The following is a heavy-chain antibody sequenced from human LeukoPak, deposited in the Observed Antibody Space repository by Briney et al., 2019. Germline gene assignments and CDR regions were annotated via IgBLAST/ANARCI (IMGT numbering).Heavy chain of an antibody. CDR1: GGSISSGSYY. V-gene: IGHV4-61*02. CDR3: ARVYYDSSGYYPFDY. J-gene: IGHJ4*02. Sequence: SQTLSLTCTVSGGSISSGSYYWSWIRQPAGKGLEWIGRIYTSGSTNYNPSLKSRVTISVDTSKNQFSLKLSSVTAADTAGYYCARVYYDSSGYYPFDYWGQGTLVTVSS. D-gene: IGHD3-22*01. CDR2: IYTSGST.